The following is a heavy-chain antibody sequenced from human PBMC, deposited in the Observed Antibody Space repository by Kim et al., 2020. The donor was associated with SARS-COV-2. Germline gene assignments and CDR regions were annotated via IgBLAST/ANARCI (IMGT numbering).Heavy chain of an antibody. V-gene: IGHV3-23*01. CDR2: ST. CDR3: VYIAVAGTIG. D-gene: IGHD6-19*01. J-gene: IGHJ4*02. Sequence: STYYADSVKGRFTISRDNSKNTLYLQMNSLRAEDTAVYYCVYIAVAGTIGWGQGTLVTVSS.